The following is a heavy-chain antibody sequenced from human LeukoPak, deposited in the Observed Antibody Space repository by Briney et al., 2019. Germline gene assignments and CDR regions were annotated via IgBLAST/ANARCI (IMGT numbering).Heavy chain of an antibody. CDR3: ARVVGYATELYYYYGMDV. D-gene: IGHD1-26*01. CDR2: IKQDGSEK. CDR1: GFTFSSYW. V-gene: IGHV3-7*05. J-gene: IGHJ6*02. Sequence: GGSLRLSCAASGFTFSSYWMSWVRQAPGKGLEWVANIKQDGSEKYYVDSVKGRFTISRDSAKNSLYLQMNSLRAEDTAVYYCARVVGYATELYYYYGMDVWGQGTTVTVSS.